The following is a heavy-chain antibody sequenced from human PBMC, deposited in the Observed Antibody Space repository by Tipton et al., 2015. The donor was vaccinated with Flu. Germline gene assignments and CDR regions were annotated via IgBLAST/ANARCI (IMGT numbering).Heavy chain of an antibody. J-gene: IGHJ4*02. CDR3: ATKFAYFSGWESLDY. Sequence: TLSLTCTVSGCSIRGNSYYWSWIRQPPGKRLEWIGEINHSGSTNYNPSLKSRVTISVDTSKNQFSLKLSSVTAADTAVYYCATKFAYFSGWESLDYWGQGTLVTVSS. CDR1: GCSIRGNSYY. CDR2: INHSGST. D-gene: IGHD6-19*01. V-gene: IGHV4-39*07.